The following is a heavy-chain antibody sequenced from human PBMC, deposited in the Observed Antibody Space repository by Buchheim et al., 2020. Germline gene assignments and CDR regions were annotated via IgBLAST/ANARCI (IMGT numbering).Heavy chain of an antibody. Sequence: EVQVVESGGGLVQPGGSLRLSCAASGFTFSTYSMNWVRQAPGRGLEWVSYISSSSSPTYYADSVKGRFTLSRDTAKNSLYLQMNSLRAEDTGVYYCARDRVAAAGYSYMDVWGKGTT. CDR2: ISSSSSPT. V-gene: IGHV3-48*01. J-gene: IGHJ6*03. CDR1: GFTFSTYS. D-gene: IGHD6-13*01. CDR3: ARDRVAAAGYSYMDV.